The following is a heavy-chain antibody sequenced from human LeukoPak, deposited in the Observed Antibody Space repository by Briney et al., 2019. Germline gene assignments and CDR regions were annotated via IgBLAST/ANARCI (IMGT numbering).Heavy chain of an antibody. D-gene: IGHD7-27*01. CDR1: GFTFSSYS. Sequence: GGSLRLSCAASGFTFSSYSMNWVRQAPGKGLEWVSSISSSSSYIYYADSVKGRFTISIDNAKNSLYLQMNSLRAEDTAVYYCARDRNWGSVFDYWGQGTLVTVSS. J-gene: IGHJ4*02. V-gene: IGHV3-21*01. CDR3: ARDRNWGSVFDY. CDR2: ISSSSSYI.